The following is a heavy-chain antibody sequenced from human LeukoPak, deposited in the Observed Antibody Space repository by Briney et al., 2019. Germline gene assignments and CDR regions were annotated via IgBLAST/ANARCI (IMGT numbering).Heavy chain of an antibody. V-gene: IGHV4-59*08. Sequence: PSETLSLTCTVSGGSISSYYWSWIRQPPGKGLEWIGYIYYSGSTNYNPSLKTRVTILVDTYKNQFSLKLSSVTAADTAVYYCARWGSNMAREKGDHWGQGTLVTVSS. D-gene: IGHD3-10*01. CDR1: GGSISSYY. CDR2: IYYSGST. J-gene: IGHJ4*02. CDR3: ARWGSNMAREKGDH.